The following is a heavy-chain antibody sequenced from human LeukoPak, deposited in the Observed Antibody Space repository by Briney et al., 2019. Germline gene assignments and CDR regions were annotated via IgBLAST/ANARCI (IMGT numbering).Heavy chain of an antibody. CDR3: AAGWYKYYFDY. J-gene: IGHJ4*02. D-gene: IGHD1-1*01. V-gene: IGHV3-7*01. CDR1: GITFTSYC. CDR2: IMEDGGEK. Sequence: PGGSLRLSCAASGITFTSYCMSWVRQAPGKGLEWVANIMEDGGEKYYVDSVKGRFTISRDNAKNSLYLQTNSLRAEDTAVYYCAAGWYKYYFDYWGQGTLVTVSS.